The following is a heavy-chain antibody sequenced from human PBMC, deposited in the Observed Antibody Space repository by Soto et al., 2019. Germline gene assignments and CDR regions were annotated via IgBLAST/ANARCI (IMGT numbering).Heavy chain of an antibody. D-gene: IGHD5-18*01. CDR3: ARDSRVYRYGYSYYGMDV. CDR2: VSAYNGNT. J-gene: IGHJ6*01. V-gene: IGHV1-18*01. Sequence: ASVKVSCKASGYTFTSYGISWVRQAPGQGLEGMGWVSAYNGNTNYAQKLQGRVTMTTDTSTSTGYMELRSLRSDETDVYYRARDSRVYRYGYSYYGMDVWGQGTTVTVSS. CDR1: GYTFTSYG.